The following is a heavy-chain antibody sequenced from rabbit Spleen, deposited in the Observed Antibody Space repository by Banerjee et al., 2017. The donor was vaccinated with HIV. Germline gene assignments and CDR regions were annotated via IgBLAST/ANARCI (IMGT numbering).Heavy chain of an antibody. CDR3: ARDSGTSFSSYGMDL. CDR1: GFSFSSNW. V-gene: IGHV1S45*01. J-gene: IGHJ6*01. CDR2: IDTNDGDT. D-gene: IGHD8-1*01. Sequence: LEESGGGLVKPGGTLTLTCTVSGFSFSSNWICWVRQAPGKGLEWIACIDTNDGDTDYANWPIGRFTISKTSSTTVTLQMTSLTAADTATYFCARDSGTSFSSYGMDLWGPGTLVTVS.